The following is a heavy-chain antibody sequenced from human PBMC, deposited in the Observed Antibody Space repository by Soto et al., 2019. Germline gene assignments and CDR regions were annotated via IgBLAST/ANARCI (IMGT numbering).Heavy chain of an antibody. CDR2: ISYDGSNK. D-gene: IGHD3-22*01. Sequence: QVQLVESGGDVVQPGRSLRLSCAASGFTFSSYAMHWVRQAPGKGLEWVAVISYDGSNKYYADSVKGRFTISRDNSKNTLYLQMNSLRAEDTAVYYCARDMHYYDSSAAFDIWGQGTMVTVSS. V-gene: IGHV3-30-3*01. J-gene: IGHJ3*02. CDR1: GFTFSSYA. CDR3: ARDMHYYDSSAAFDI.